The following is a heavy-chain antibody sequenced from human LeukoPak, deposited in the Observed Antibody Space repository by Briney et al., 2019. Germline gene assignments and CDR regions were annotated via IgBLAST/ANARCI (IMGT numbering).Heavy chain of an antibody. D-gene: IGHD3-22*01. V-gene: IGHV4-59*08. CDR3: ASLYDSSGYSDF. Sequence: PSETLSLTCTVSGGSISSYYWSWIRQPLGKGLEWIGYIYYSGSTNYNPSLKSRVTISVDTSKNQFSLKLSSVTAADTAVYYCASLYDSSGYSDFWGQGTLVTVSS. CDR2: IYYSGST. CDR1: GGSISSYY. J-gene: IGHJ4*02.